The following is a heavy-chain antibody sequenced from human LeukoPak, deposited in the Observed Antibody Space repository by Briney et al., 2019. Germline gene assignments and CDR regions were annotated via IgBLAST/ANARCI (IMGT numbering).Heavy chain of an antibody. CDR2: IHYSGST. V-gene: IGHV4-30-4*08. CDR1: GGSTSSGDYY. CDR3: AREYSGNYYDY. D-gene: IGHD1-26*01. J-gene: IGHJ4*02. Sequence: SETLSLTCTVSGGSTSSGDYYWSWIRQPPGKGLEWIGYIHYSGSTYYNPSLKSRVTISVDTSKNQFSLKLSSVTAADTAVYYCAREYSGNYYDYWGQGTLVTVSS.